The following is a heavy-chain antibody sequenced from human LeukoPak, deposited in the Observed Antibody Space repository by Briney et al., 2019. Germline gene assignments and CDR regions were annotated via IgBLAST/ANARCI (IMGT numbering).Heavy chain of an antibody. Sequence: GGSLRLSCAASGFTFNRYAMTWVRQAPGKGLEWISLISSGADSYYTDSVRGRFTVSRDTSNNTLYLQMNSLRAEDTAVYYCAKDGDSGHDSLDYYYMDVWGKGTTVTVSS. V-gene: IGHV3-23*01. J-gene: IGHJ6*03. CDR1: GFTFNRYA. CDR3: AKDGDSGHDSLDYYYMDV. D-gene: IGHD5-12*01. CDR2: ISSGADS.